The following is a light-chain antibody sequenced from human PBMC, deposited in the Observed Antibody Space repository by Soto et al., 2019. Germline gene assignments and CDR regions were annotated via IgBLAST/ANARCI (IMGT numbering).Light chain of an antibody. Sequence: QSVLAQPASVSGSPGQSITISCTGTFSDVGRYNSVSWYQQRPGKAPKLMIFEVNNRPSGVSNRFSGSKSGNTASLAISGLQTEDEADYYCCSYTSSSILFGTGTKVTVL. CDR2: EVN. V-gene: IGLV2-14*01. CDR1: FSDVGRYNS. J-gene: IGLJ1*01. CDR3: CSYTSSSIL.